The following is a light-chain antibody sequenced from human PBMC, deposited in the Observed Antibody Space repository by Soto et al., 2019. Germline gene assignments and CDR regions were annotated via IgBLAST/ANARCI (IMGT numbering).Light chain of an antibody. CDR3: QQTYTTPSTT. V-gene: IGKV1-39*01. J-gene: IGKJ5*01. CDR1: QSISIY. CDR2: AAS. Sequence: DIQMTQSPSSLSASVGDRVTITCRASQSISIYLNWYQQKPGKAPKLLMYAASSLQSRVPSRFSGSGSWTDFTLTIDSLQPEDSATYYCQQTYTTPSTTFGQGTRLEIK.